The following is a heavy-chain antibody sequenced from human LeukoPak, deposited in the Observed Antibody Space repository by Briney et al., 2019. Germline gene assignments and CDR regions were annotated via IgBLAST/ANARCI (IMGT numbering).Heavy chain of an antibody. D-gene: IGHD3-10*01. CDR2: ISSSSSTI. CDR3: ARKMVRGVMSSIDY. Sequence: GGSLRLSCAASGFTFSSYSMNWVRQAPGKGLEWVSYISSSSSTIYYADSAKGRFTISRDNAKNSLYLQMNSLRAEDTAVYYCARKMVRGVMSSIDYWGQGTLVTVSS. V-gene: IGHV3-48*01. J-gene: IGHJ4*02. CDR1: GFTFSSYS.